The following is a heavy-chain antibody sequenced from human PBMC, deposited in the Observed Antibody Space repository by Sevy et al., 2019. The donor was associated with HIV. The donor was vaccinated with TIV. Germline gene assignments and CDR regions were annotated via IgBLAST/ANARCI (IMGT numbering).Heavy chain of an antibody. J-gene: IGHJ4*02. CDR2: IIPILGTV. D-gene: IGHD3-16*01. V-gene: IGHV1-69*13. CDR3: VRGGGNVRYYFDY. Sequence: ASVKVSCKASGGTFSSYGISWVRQAPGQGLEWMGGIIPILGTVNYAEKFQGRVTITADESTKTAYMELSSLRSEDTAVYYCVRGGGNVRYYFDYWGQETLVTVS. CDR1: GGTFSSYG.